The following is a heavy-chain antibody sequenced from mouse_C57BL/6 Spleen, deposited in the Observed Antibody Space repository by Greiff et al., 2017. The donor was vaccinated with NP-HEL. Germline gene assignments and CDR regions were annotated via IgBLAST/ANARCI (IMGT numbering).Heavy chain of an antibody. D-gene: IGHD1-1*01. V-gene: IGHV1-55*01. CDR3: ARSWYYGSSRAWFAY. CDR1: GYTFTSYW. J-gene: IGHJ3*01. Sequence: QVQLQQPGAELVKPGASVKMSCKASGYTFTSYWITWVKQRPGQGLEWIGDIYPGSGSTNYNEKFKSKATLTVDTSSSTAYMQLSSLTSEDSAVYDCARSWYYGSSRAWFAYWGQGTLVTVSA. CDR2: IYPGSGST.